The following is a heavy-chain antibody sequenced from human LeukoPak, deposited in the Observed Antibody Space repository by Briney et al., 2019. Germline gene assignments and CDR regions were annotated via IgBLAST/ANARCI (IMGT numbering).Heavy chain of an antibody. J-gene: IGHJ4*02. V-gene: IGHV4-59*01. CDR1: GGSISSYY. D-gene: IGHD2-21*02. CDR2: IYSSGST. CDR3: ARFAYCGGHCWYYFDY. Sequence: SETLSLTCTVSGGSISSYYWSWIRQPPGKGLEWIGYIYSSGSTNYNPSLKSRITISVDTSKNQFSLKLSSVTAADTAVYYCARFAYCGGHCWYYFDYWGQGPLVTVSS.